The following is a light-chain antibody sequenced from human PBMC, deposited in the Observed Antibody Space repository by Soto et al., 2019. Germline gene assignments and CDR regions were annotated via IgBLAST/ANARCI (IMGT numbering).Light chain of an antibody. V-gene: IGKV3-15*01. CDR1: QSVSSN. J-gene: IGKJ4*01. CDR3: QQYDSSVPT. Sequence: EIVMTQSPATLSVSPGERATLSCRASQSVSSNLAWYQQKPGQAPRLLIYGASTRATGIPARFSGSGSGTEFTLTISRLEPEDFAVYFCQQYDSSVPTFGGGTKVDIK. CDR2: GAS.